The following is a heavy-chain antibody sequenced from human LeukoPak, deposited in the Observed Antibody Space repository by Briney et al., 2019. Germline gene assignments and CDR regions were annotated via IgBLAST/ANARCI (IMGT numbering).Heavy chain of an antibody. J-gene: IGHJ6*02. D-gene: IGHD3-16*01. CDR3: ARSRLAYYYYYGMDV. V-gene: IGHV5-51*01. CDR1: GYSFTSYW. Sequence: GESLKISCKGSGYSFTSYWIGWVRPMPGKGLEWMGIIYPGDSDTRYSPSFQGQVTISADKTISTAYLQWSSLKASDTAMYYCARSRLAYYYYYGMDVWGQGTTVTVSS. CDR2: IYPGDSDT.